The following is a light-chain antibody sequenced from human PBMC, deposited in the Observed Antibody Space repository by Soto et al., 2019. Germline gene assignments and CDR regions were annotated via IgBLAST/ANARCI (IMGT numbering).Light chain of an antibody. CDR3: QQYGSSRFT. CDR1: QSVSSSY. J-gene: IGKJ3*01. Sequence: EIVLTQSPGTLSLSPGERATLSCRASQSVSSSYLAWYQQKPGQAPRLRIYGASSRTTGIPDRFSGSGSGTDFTLTISRLEPEDFAVYYSQQYGSSRFTFGPGTKVDIK. CDR2: GAS. V-gene: IGKV3-20*01.